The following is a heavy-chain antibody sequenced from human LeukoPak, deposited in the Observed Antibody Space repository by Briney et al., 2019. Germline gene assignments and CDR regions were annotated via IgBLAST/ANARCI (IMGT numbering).Heavy chain of an antibody. D-gene: IGHD1-14*01. CDR3: ARLRLTDYYYYGMDV. V-gene: IGHV4-4*09. J-gene: IGHJ6*02. CDR1: GGSISSYY. Sequence: SETLSLTCTVSGGSISSYYWSWIRQPPGKGLEWIGYIYTSGSTNYNPSLKSRVTISVDTSKNQFSLKLSSVTAADTAVYYCARLRLTDYYYYGMDVWGQGTTVTVSS. CDR2: IYTSGST.